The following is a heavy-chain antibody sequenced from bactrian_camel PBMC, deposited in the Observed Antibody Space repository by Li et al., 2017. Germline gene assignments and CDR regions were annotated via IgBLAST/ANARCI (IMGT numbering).Heavy chain of an antibody. CDR1: SSTALSDLC. CDR2: RDRFRRK. J-gene: IGHJ4*01. Sequence: HVQLVESGGGSVQAGGSLRLSCAVSSSTALSDLCLAWFRQAPGKEREGVAVRDRFRRKIYADSVRGRFTISEDSANNTFDLQMNSLKPEDTAIYYCAARTSTLGVCSTRASFDVSGQGTQVTVSS. D-gene: IGHD3*01. V-gene: IGHV3S53*01.